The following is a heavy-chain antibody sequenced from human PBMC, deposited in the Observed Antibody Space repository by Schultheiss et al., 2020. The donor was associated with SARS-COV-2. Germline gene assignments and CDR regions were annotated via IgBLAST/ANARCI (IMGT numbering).Heavy chain of an antibody. CDR1: GFTFSSYA. CDR3: TTSGYYYGSGSELDY. J-gene: IGHJ4*02. CDR2: ISGSGGST. Sequence: GESLKISCAASGFTFSSYAMSRVRQAPGKGLEWVSAISGSGGSTYYADSVKGRFTISRDNSKNTLYLQMNSLRAEDTAVYYCTTSGYYYGSGSELDYWGQGTLVTVSS. D-gene: IGHD3-10*01. V-gene: IGHV3-23*01.